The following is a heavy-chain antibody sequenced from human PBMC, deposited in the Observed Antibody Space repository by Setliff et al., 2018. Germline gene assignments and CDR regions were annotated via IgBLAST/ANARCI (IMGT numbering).Heavy chain of an antibody. J-gene: IGHJ4*02. D-gene: IGHD3-3*01. V-gene: IGHV1-69*13. Sequence: SVKVSCKASGGTFSRYAISWVRQAPGQGLEWMGGIIPIFGTANYAQKFQGRVTITADESTNTAYMELSSLRYEDTAVYYCARDDGRAAVAEWFFDSWGQGSLVTVSS. CDR2: IIPIFGTA. CDR1: GGTFSRYA. CDR3: ARDDGRAAVAEWFFDS.